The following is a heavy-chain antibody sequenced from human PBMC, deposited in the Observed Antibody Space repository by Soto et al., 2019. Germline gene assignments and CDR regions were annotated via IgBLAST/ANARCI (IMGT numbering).Heavy chain of an antibody. J-gene: IGHJ4*02. Sequence: EVELVESGGDLVQPGGSLRLSCAASGFTFSNYWMSLVRQAPGKGLEWVTNIKEDGSEKDYGDSVKGRFTISRDNAKNSVDLQMNSLRADDTAVYFCARDTESGSYRGSTFDYWGQGTLGTVSS. CDR2: IKEDGSEK. V-gene: IGHV3-7*05. D-gene: IGHD1-26*01. CDR1: GFTFSNYW. CDR3: ARDTESGSYRGSTFDY.